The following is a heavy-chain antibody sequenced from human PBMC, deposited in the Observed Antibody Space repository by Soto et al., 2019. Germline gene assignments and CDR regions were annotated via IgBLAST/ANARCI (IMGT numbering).Heavy chain of an antibody. J-gene: IGHJ6*02. V-gene: IGHV3-30*03. Sequence: PGGSLRLSCAASGFTFSSYGMHWVRQAPGKGLEWVAVISYDGSNKYYADSVKGRFTISRDNSKNSLNLQMNSLGAEDTAVYYCARDLTGYAMDVWGQGATVTVSS. CDR1: GFTFSSYG. CDR2: ISYDGSNK. D-gene: IGHD2-2*01. CDR3: ARDLTGYAMDV.